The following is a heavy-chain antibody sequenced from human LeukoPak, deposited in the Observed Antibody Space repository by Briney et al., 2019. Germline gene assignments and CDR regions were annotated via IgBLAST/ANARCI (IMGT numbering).Heavy chain of an antibody. J-gene: IGHJ4*02. D-gene: IGHD3-22*01. CDR1: GGSFSGYY. CDR3: ARARAGPRPSKWLLSLVGYYFDY. Sequence: SETLSLTCAVYGGSFSGYYWSWIRQPPGKGLEWIGEINHSGSTNYNPSLKSRVTISVDTSKNQFSLKLSSVTAADTAVYYCARARAGPRPSKWLLSLVGYYFDYWGQGTLVTVSS. CDR2: INHSGST. V-gene: IGHV4-34*01.